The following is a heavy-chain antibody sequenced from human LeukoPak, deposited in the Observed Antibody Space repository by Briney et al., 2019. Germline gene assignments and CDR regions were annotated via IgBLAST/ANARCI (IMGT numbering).Heavy chain of an antibody. V-gene: IGHV3-43D*03. CDR1: GFTFDDYA. D-gene: IGHD3-3*01. J-gene: IGHJ5*02. CDR3: AKGLRFLEWLSDNWFDP. Sequence: GGSLRLSCAASGFTFDDYAMHWVRQAPGKGLEWVSLISWDGGSTYYADSVKGRFTISRDNSKNTLYLQMNSLRAEDTAVYYCAKGLRFLEWLSDNWFDPWGQGTLVTVSS. CDR2: ISWDGGST.